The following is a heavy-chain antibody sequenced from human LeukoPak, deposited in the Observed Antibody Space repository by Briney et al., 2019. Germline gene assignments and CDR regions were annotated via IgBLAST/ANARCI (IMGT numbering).Heavy chain of an antibody. D-gene: IGHD1-26*01. V-gene: IGHV4-4*02. J-gene: IGHJ4*02. CDR2: VNLQGST. CDR1: GGSILNSLY. Sequence: SETLSLTYGRCGGSILNSLYWTWVRQPPGKGLEWIGEVNLQGSTNYNPSLMGRVAISVDTSENHISLQLTSVTAADTAVCYCAREGGPYRTLLYSGQGTLVTVSS. CDR3: AREGGPYRTLLY.